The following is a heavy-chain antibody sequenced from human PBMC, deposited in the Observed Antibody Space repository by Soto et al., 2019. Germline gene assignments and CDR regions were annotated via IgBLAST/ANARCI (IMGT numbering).Heavy chain of an antibody. CDR2: IYGCGDT. Sequence: DVQLVESGGGLTQPGGSLRLSCAASGFTVNNNYMSWVRQAPGKGLEWVSFIYGCGDTYYADSVKGRFTVSRVYSKNTLFLQMNSLTCEDTAVIVLNNINSYCFDYWGQGTLVTVSS. CDR1: GFTVNNNY. CDR3: NNINSYCFDY. V-gene: IGHV3-66*03. D-gene: IGHD3-22*01. J-gene: IGHJ4*01.